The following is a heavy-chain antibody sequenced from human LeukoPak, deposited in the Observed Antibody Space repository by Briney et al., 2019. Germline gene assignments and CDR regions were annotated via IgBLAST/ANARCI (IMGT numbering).Heavy chain of an antibody. CDR3: ARGPLAYCGGDCYHDY. V-gene: IGHV3-30*04. CDR2: ISYDGSNK. J-gene: IGHJ4*02. D-gene: IGHD2-21*02. CDR1: GFTFSSYA. Sequence: GGSLRLSCAASGFTFSSYAMHWVRQAPGKGLEWVAVISYDGSNKYYADSVKGRFTISRVNAMNSLYLQMNSLRDEDTAVYYCARGPLAYCGGDCYHDYWGQGTLVTVSS.